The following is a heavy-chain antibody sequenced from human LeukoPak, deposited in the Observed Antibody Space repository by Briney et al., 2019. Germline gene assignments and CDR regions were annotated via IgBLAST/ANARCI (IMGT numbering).Heavy chain of an antibody. D-gene: IGHD1-7*01. CDR1: GYTLTELS. CDR2: FDPEDGET. J-gene: IGHJ3*02. Sequence: ASVKVSCKVSGYTLTELSMHWVQQAPGKGLEWMGGFDPEDGETIYAQKFQGRVTMTEDTSTDTAYMELSSLRSEDTAVYYCATEGEGGWNLQGNAFDIWGQGTMVTVSS. V-gene: IGHV1-24*01. CDR3: ATEGEGGWNLQGNAFDI.